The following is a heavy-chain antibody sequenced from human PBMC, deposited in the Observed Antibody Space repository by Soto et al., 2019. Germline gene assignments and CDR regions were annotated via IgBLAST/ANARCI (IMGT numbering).Heavy chain of an antibody. CDR1: GGTFSGYA. Sequence: SVKVSCKASGGTFSGYASSWVRQAPGEGLEWMGGSIPIFGTANYAQKFQGRVTISADESTSTAYLVLSSLRSEDTAVYYCARCFAIDTNSNCFDPWGRG. V-gene: IGHV1-69*13. J-gene: IGHJ5*02. CDR3: ARCFAIDTNSNCFDP. D-gene: IGHD1-1*01. CDR2: SIPIFGTA.